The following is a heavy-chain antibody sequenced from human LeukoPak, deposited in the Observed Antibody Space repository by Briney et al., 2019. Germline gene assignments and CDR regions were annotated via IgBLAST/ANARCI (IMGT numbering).Heavy chain of an antibody. CDR1: GGSISSYY. Sequence: SEPLSLTCTVSGGSISSYYWSWIRQPPGKGLEWIGYIYYSGSTNYNPSLKSRVTISVDTSKNQFSLKLSSVTAADTAVYYCARDHQWLAQKYGMDVWGKGTTVTVSS. CDR3: ARDHQWLAQKYGMDV. V-gene: IGHV4-59*01. D-gene: IGHD6-19*01. CDR2: IYYSGST. J-gene: IGHJ6*04.